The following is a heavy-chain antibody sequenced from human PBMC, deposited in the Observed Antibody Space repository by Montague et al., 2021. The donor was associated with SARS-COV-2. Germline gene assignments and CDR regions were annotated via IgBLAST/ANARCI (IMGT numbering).Heavy chain of an antibody. Sequence: SETLSLTCTVSGGSINNTSYYWGWIRQPPGKGLEWIGSIFYRGNTHYNASLKSRVTVSVDTSKNQFSLNLTSVTAADTALYYCARHVTFGGVVVALDYWGQGHLVSVSS. J-gene: IGHJ4*02. CDR2: IFYRGNT. CDR1: GGSINNTSYY. D-gene: IGHD3-16*02. V-gene: IGHV4-39*01. CDR3: ARHVTFGGVVVALDY.